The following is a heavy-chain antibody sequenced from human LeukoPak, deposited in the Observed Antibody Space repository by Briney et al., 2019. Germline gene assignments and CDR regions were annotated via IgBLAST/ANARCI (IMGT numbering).Heavy chain of an antibody. Sequence: GGSLRLSCAASGFSFSSYNMNWVRQAPGEGLEWVSYISSGSSSIYYEDSVKGRFTISRDNAKNSLYLQMNSLRDEDTAVYFCARDAYQVLVTYYYGMDVWGQGTTVTVSS. D-gene: IGHD2-2*01. V-gene: IGHV3-48*02. J-gene: IGHJ6*02. CDR2: ISSGSSSI. CDR3: ARDAYQVLVTYYYGMDV. CDR1: GFSFSSYN.